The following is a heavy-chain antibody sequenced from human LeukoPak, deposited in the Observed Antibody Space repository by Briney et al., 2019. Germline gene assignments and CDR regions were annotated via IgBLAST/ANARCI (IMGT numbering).Heavy chain of an antibody. Sequence: ASVKVSCKASGCTFTSYGISWVRQAPGQGLEWMGWISAYNGNTNYAQKLQGRVTMTTDTSTSTAYMELRSLRSDDTAVYYCARDRRVAVAENFDYWGQGTLVTVSS. CDR3: ARDRRVAVAENFDY. D-gene: IGHD6-19*01. CDR2: ISAYNGNT. V-gene: IGHV1-18*01. CDR1: GCTFTSYG. J-gene: IGHJ4*02.